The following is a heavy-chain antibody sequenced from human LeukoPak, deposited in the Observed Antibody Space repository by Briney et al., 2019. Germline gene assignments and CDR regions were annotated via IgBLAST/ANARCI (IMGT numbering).Heavy chain of an antibody. CDR1: GFTFSSYG. V-gene: IGHV3-30*18. Sequence: GGSLRLSCAASGFTFSSYGMHWVRQAPGKGLEWVAVISYDGSNKYYADSVKGRFTISRDNSKNTLYLQMNSLRAEDTAVYYCAKEGSEQQLVGDFDYWGQGTLVTVSS. CDR3: AKEGSEQQLVGDFDY. J-gene: IGHJ4*02. CDR2: ISYDGSNK. D-gene: IGHD6-13*01.